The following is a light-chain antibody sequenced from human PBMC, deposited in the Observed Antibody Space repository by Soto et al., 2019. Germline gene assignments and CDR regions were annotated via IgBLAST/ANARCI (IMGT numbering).Light chain of an antibody. Sequence: EFVLTQSPGTLSLSPGERATLSCRASQTVRNNYLAWYQQKPGQAPRLLIYDASSRATGLPDRFSGGGSGTDFTLTISRLEPEDFAVYYCQQFSSYPLTFGQGTRLEIK. V-gene: IGKV3-20*01. CDR3: QQFSSYPLT. CDR1: QTVRNNY. J-gene: IGKJ5*01. CDR2: DAS.